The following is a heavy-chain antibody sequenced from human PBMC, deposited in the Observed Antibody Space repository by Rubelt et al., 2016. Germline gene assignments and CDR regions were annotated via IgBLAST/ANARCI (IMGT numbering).Heavy chain of an antibody. CDR1: GESFTGYY. J-gene: IGHJ4*02. V-gene: IGHV4-34*01. Sequence: QVRLHQSGAGLLKPSETLALTCTIDGESFTGYYWSWIRQPPGKGLEWIGEINYTGNTNYKPSLKSRVTISWDTSRNQCSLKLTSVTAADTAIYYCAKVARRAVGRPFDSWGQGTLVTVSS. CDR2: INYTGNT. CDR3: AKVARRAVGRPFDS. D-gene: IGHD6-19*01.